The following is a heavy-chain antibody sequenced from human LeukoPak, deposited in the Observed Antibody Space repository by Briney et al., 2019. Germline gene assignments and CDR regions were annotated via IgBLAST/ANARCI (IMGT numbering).Heavy chain of an antibody. Sequence: SVKVSCKASGGTFSSYAISWVRQAPGQGLEWMGGIIPIFGTANYAQKFQGRVTITTDESTSTAYMELSSLRSEDTAVYYCARDQALRYYDFWSGSNWFDPWGQGTLVTVSS. CDR3: ARDQALRYYDFWSGSNWFDP. D-gene: IGHD3-3*01. J-gene: IGHJ5*02. V-gene: IGHV1-69*05. CDR1: GGTFSSYA. CDR2: IIPIFGTA.